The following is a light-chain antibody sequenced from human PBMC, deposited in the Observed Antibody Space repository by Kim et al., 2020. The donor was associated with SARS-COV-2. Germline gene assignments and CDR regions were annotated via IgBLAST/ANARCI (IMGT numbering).Light chain of an antibody. J-gene: IGLJ2*01. CDR1: SSNIGGNT. CDR2: RND. CDR3: ASWDDSLKGVV. Sequence: QSVLTQPPSASGTPGRRVTISCTGSSSNIGGNTVTWYQHLPGTAPKVLIYRNDERPSGVPDRFSGSKSGTSASLAISGLQSEDEADYHCASWDDSLKGVVFGGGTKVTVL. V-gene: IGLV1-44*01.